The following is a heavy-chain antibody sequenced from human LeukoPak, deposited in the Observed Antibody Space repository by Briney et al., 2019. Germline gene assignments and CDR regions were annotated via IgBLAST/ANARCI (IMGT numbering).Heavy chain of an antibody. CDR3: ASTDYDILTGYSDAFDI. CDR1: GFTFSSYA. Sequence: GGSLRLSCAASGFTFSSYAMSWVRQAPGKGLEWVSAISGSGGSTYYADSVKGRFTISRDNSKNTLYLQMNSLRAEDTAVYYCASTDYDILTGYSDAFDIWGQGTMVTVSS. CDR2: ISGSGGST. D-gene: IGHD3-9*01. V-gene: IGHV3-23*01. J-gene: IGHJ3*02.